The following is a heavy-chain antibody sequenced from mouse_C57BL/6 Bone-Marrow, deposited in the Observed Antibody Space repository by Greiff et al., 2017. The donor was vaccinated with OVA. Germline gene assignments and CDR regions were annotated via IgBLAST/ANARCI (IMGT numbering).Heavy chain of an antibody. CDR2: IDPNSGGT. J-gene: IGHJ3*01. D-gene: IGHD2-3*01. CDR3: ARWGWLPFAY. CDR1: GYTFTSYW. Sequence: QVQLQQPGAELVKPGASVKLSCKASGYTFTSYWMHWVKQRPGRGLEWIGRIDPNSGGTKYNEKFKSKATLTVDKPSSTAYMQLSSLTSKDSAVYYCARWGWLPFAYWGQGTLVTVSA. V-gene: IGHV1-72*01.